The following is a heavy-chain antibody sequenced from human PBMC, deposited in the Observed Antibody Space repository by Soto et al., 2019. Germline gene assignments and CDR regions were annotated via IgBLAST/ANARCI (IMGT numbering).Heavy chain of an antibody. CDR3: ARGMRYYDSSGYRAHNWFEP. D-gene: IGHD3-22*01. CDR2: INHSGST. V-gene: IGHV4-34*01. CDR1: GGSFSGYY. Sequence: PSETLSLSCAVYGGSFSGYYWRWIRQPPGKGLEWIGEINHSGSTNYNPSLKSRVTISVDTSKNQFSLKLTSVTAADTAVYYCARGMRYYDSSGYRAHNWFEPWGRATLATVS. J-gene: IGHJ5*02.